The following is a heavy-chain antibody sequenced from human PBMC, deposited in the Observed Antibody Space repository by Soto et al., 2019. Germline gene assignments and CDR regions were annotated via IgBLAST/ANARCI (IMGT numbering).Heavy chain of an antibody. CDR1: GYTFTSYG. V-gene: IGHV1-18*01. CDR2: ISAYNGNT. Sequence: VASVKVSCKASGYTFTSYGISWVRQAPGQGLEWMGWISAYNGNTNYAQKLQGRVTMTTDTSTSTAYMELRSLRSDDTAMYYCAIEALYSGCFWGQGTLVTVSS. CDR3: AIEALYSGCF. J-gene: IGHJ4*02. D-gene: IGHD5-12*01.